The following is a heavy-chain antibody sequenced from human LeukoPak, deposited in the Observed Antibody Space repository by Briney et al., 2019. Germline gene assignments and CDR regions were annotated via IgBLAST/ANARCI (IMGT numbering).Heavy chain of an antibody. J-gene: IGHJ4*02. CDR1: GSSINSYY. CDR2: NYYGGTT. V-gene: IGHV4-59*01. Sequence: SETLSLTCAFSGSSINSYYWSWIRQPPGKGLEWIGYNYYGGTTNYNPSLKSRVTISVDTSKNQFSLKLTSVTAADAAVYYCARAVYSSSALDYWGQGTLVTVSS. CDR3: ARAVYSSSALDY. D-gene: IGHD6-13*01.